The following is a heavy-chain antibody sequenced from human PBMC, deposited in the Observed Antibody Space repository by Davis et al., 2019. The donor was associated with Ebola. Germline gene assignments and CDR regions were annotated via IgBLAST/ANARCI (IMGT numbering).Heavy chain of an antibody. CDR2: IIPIFGTA. J-gene: IGHJ6*02. Sequence: SVKVSCKASGGTFSSYAISWVRQAPGQGLEWMGGIIPIFGTANYAQKFQGRVTITADKSTSTAYMEMSSLRSEDTAVYYCARGRPTTVTTLTRTYYYYGMDVWGQGTTVTVSS. CDR1: GGTFSSYA. V-gene: IGHV1-69*06. CDR3: ARGRPTTVTTLTRTYYYYGMDV. D-gene: IGHD4-11*01.